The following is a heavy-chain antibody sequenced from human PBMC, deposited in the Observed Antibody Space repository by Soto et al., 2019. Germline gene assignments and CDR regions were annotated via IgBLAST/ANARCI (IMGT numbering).Heavy chain of an antibody. CDR1: GGSFSGYY. J-gene: IGHJ4*02. Sequence: QVQLQQWGAGLLKPSETLSLTCAVYGGSFSGYYWSWIRQPPGKGLEWIGEINHSGSTNYNPSLKSRVTISVDTSKNQFPLKLSSVTAADTAVYYCARRPRRGYVSAVFDYWGQGTLVTVSS. CDR2: INHSGST. D-gene: IGHD5-12*01. CDR3: ARRPRRGYVSAVFDY. V-gene: IGHV4-34*01.